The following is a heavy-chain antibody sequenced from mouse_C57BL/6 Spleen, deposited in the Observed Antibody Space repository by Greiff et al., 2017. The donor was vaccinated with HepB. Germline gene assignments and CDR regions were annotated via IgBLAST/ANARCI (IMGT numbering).Heavy chain of an antibody. Sequence: EVHLVESGGGLVKPGGSLKLSCAASGFTFSSYAMSWVRQTPEKRLEWVATISDGGSYTYYPDNVKGRFTISRDNAKNNLYLQMSHLKSEDTAMYYCAREAYYDYDRWYFDVWGTGTTVTVSS. J-gene: IGHJ1*03. CDR1: GFTFSSYA. V-gene: IGHV5-4*01. D-gene: IGHD2-4*01. CDR3: AREAYYDYDRWYFDV. CDR2: ISDGGSYT.